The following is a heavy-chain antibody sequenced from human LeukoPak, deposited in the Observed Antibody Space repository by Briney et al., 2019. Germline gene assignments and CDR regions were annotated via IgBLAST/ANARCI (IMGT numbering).Heavy chain of an antibody. Sequence: PGGSLRLSCAASGFTFSSYAMSWVRQAPGKGLEWVSSISSSSSYIYYADSVKGRFTISRDNAKNSLYLQMNSLRAEDTAVYYCARGPSGWFDYWGQGTLVTVSS. CDR1: GFTFSSYA. CDR2: ISSSSSYI. J-gene: IGHJ4*02. D-gene: IGHD6-19*01. V-gene: IGHV3-21*01. CDR3: ARGPSGWFDY.